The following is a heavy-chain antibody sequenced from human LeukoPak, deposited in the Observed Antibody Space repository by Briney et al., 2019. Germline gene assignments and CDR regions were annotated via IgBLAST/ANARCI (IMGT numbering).Heavy chain of an antibody. J-gene: IGHJ4*02. CDR2: ISAYNGNT. CDR3: GRSFGNYYGSGTPPLYFDY. V-gene: IGHV1-18*04. Sequence: GASVKVSCKASGYTFTGYLVHWVRQAPGQGLEWMGWISAYNGNTNYPQKFQARVTMTTDTSTSIAYMELRSLRYDDTAVYFCGRSFGNYYGSGTPPLYFDYWGQGTLVTVSS. CDR1: GYTFTGYL. D-gene: IGHD3-10*01.